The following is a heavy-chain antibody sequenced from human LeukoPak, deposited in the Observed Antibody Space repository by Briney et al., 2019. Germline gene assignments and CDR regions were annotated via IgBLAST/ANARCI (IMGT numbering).Heavy chain of an antibody. CDR1: GYTFSGYY. CDR2: INPNSGGT. CDR3: TRGSYYDSSGYSGVRLFDY. Sequence: ASVKVSCTSSGYTFSGYYLHWVRQAPGQGLEGMGWINPNSGGTNYAQKFQGRVTMTSDTSISTAYMELSRLRADDTALYYCTRGSYYDSSGYSGVRLFDYWGQGTPVTVPS. V-gene: IGHV1-2*02. D-gene: IGHD3-22*01. J-gene: IGHJ4*02.